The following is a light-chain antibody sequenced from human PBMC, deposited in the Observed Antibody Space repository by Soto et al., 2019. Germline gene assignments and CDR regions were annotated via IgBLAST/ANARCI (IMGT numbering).Light chain of an antibody. J-gene: IGKJ1*01. CDR2: KAS. Sequence: DVQMTQSPSTLSASVGDRVTITCRASLTISRWLAWYHQKPERAPKLLIYKASSFQSGVTSRFSGRGSGTEFSLPISSLQAADVAADYCQQYNNYFRTFGQGTKVEIK. CDR3: QQYNNYFRT. V-gene: IGKV1-5*03. CDR1: LTISRW.